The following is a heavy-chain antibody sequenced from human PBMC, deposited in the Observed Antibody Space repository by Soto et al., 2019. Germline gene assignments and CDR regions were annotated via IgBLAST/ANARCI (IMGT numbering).Heavy chain of an antibody. V-gene: IGHV3-23*01. CDR2: ISGSGGST. J-gene: IGHJ4*02. D-gene: IGHD2-21*01. CDR3: AKAREVDSYFDY. CDR1: GFPFSSYA. Sequence: HGGSQILSCASSGFPFSSYAMSWVRPAPGKGLEWVSAISGSGGSTYYADAVKGRFTISRDNSKNTLYLQMNSLRAEDTAVYYCAKAREVDSYFDYWGQGTLVTVSS.